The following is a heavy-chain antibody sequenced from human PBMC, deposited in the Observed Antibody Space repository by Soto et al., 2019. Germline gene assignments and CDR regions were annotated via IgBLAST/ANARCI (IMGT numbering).Heavy chain of an antibody. CDR1: GGSISSYY. V-gene: IGHV4-59*01. Sequence: QVQLQESGPGLVKPSETLSLTCTVSGGSISSYYRSWIRQPPGKGLEWIGYIHYSGSTNYNPSLKSRVTISVDTSRNQFSLKLSSVTAADTAVYYCARSRGGYFDYWGQGTLVTVSS. D-gene: IGHD3-10*01. CDR3: ARSRGGYFDY. J-gene: IGHJ4*02. CDR2: IHYSGST.